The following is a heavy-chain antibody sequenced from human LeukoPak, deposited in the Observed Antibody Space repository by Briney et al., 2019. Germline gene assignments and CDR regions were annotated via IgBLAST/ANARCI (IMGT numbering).Heavy chain of an antibody. CDR2: ISGSGGST. CDR1: GFTFSSYA. V-gene: IGHV3-23*01. D-gene: IGHD5-18*01. J-gene: IGHJ4*02. Sequence: GGSLRLSCAASGFTFSSYAMSWVRQAPGKGLEWVSSISGSGGSTYYADSVKGRFTISRDNAKNSLYLQMNSLRAEDTAVYYCASKSSYGLDYWGQGTLVTVSS. CDR3: ASKSSYGLDY.